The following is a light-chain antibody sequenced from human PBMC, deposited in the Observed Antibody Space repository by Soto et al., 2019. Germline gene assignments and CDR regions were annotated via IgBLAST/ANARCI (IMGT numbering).Light chain of an antibody. CDR2: DVS. J-gene: IGLJ3*02. CDR3: CSYAGSYTLWV. CDR1: SSDVGGYNY. V-gene: IGLV2-11*01. Sequence: QSVLTQPRSVSGSPGQSVTISCTGTSSDVGGYNYVSWYQQHPGKAPKLMIYDVSKRPSGVPDRFSGSKSGNTASLTISGRQAEDDADYYCCSYAGSYTLWVFGGGTKLTVL.